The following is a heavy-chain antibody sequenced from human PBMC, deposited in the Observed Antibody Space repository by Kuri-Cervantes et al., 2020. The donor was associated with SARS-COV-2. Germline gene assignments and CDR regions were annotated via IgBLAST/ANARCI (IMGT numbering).Heavy chain of an antibody. D-gene: IGHD3-3*01. CDR3: ARDATSYDFWTSTTGGYFDY. CDR1: GFTFSSYE. J-gene: IGHJ4*02. Sequence: GGSLRLSCAASGFTFSSYEMNWVRQAPGKGLEWVAVISYDGSNKYYADSVKGRFTISRDNSKNTLYLQMNSLRAEDTGVYFRARDATSYDFWTSTTGGYFDYWGQGALVTVSS. V-gene: IGHV3-30-3*01. CDR2: ISYDGSNK.